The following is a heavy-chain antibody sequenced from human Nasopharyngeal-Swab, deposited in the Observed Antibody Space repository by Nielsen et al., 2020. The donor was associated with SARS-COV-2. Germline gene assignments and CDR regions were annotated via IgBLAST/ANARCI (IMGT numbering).Heavy chain of an antibody. CDR2: IFYSGST. CDR3: ARDYRE. D-gene: IGHD1-14*01. CDR1: GCPISTNSYY. V-gene: IGHV4-39*07. Sequence: SETLSLTCTASGCPISTNSYYWGWIRQPPGKGLEWFGSIFYSGSTYYNPSLKSRVTISVDTSKNQFSLKLSSVTAADTAVYYCARDYREWGQGTLVTVSS. J-gene: IGHJ4*02.